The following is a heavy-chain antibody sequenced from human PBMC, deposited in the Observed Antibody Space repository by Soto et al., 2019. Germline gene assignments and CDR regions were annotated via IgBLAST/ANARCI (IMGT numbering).Heavy chain of an antibody. D-gene: IGHD6-13*01. J-gene: IGHJ5*02. V-gene: IGHV4-31*03. CDR2: IYYSGST. CDR1: GGSISSGGYY. Sequence: SETLSLTCTVSGGSISSGGYYWSWIRQHPGKGLEWIGYIYYSGSTYYNPSLKSRVTISVDTSKNQFSLKLSSVTAADTAVYYCASRVNSTKGQRFVPWGQGPLVNV. CDR3: ASRVNSTKGQRFVP.